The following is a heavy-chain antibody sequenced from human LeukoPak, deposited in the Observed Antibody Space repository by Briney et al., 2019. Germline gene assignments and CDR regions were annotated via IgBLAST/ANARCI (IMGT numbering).Heavy chain of an antibody. Sequence: SETLSLTCAVYGGSFSGYYWSWIRQPPGKGLEWIGEINHSGSTNYNPSLKSQVTISVDTSKNQFSLKLSSVTAADTAVYYCATTSRDYCSGGSCYFMVFCYWGQGTLVTVSS. CDR1: GGSFSGYY. CDR3: ATTSRDYCSGGSCYFMVFCY. J-gene: IGHJ4*02. V-gene: IGHV4-34*01. D-gene: IGHD2-15*01. CDR2: INHSGST.